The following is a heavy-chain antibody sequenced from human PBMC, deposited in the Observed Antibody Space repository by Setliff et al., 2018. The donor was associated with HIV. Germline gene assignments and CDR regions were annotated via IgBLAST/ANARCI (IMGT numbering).Heavy chain of an antibody. Sequence: GESLKISCKGSEYSFSNYWIGWVRQMSGKGLEWMGIIYPGDSDTRYSPSFQGQVTFSADKSISAVYLQWDSLKASDSAIYYCARAPRSPLRWRDNLLSSSSFFMDVWGKGTTVTVSS. J-gene: IGHJ6*03. CDR2: IYPGDSDT. CDR1: EYSFSNYW. CDR3: ARAPRSPLRWRDNLLSSSSFFMDV. V-gene: IGHV5-51*01. D-gene: IGHD2-21*01.